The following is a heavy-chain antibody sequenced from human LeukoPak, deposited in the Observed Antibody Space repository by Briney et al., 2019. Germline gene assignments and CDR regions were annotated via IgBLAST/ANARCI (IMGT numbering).Heavy chain of an antibody. J-gene: IGHJ4*02. V-gene: IGHV3-53*01. D-gene: IGHD2-15*01. Sequence: GGSLRLSCAASGFPFSSYWMSWVRQAPGKGLEWVSFFYRGDSTYYAESVRGRFTISRDNSKNTLYLLMNSLIPEDTAVYYCAREVVSSPSYFDSWGQGTLVTVSS. CDR2: FYRGDST. CDR3: AREVVSSPSYFDS. CDR1: GFPFSSYW.